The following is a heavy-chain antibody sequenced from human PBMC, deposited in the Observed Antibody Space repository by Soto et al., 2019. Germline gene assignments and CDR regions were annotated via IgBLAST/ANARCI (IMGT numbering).Heavy chain of an antibody. V-gene: IGHV4-39*01. CDR1: GGSISDGLYY. J-gene: IGHJ4*02. Sequence: QLQLQESGPGPVKPSETLSLTCTVSGGSISDGLYYWGWIRQPPGKELEWIGSVYYTGRTFYNPSLNSRVTISADTSQNQFSLRLTSVTAADMAVYFCARHQFNVNAIHFYSWGQGTLVTVSS. D-gene: IGHD3-3*01. CDR2: VYYTGRT. CDR3: ARHQFNVNAIHFYS.